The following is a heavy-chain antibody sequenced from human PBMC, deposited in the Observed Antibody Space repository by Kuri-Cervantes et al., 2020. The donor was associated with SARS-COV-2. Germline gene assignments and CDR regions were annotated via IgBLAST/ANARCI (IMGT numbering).Heavy chain of an antibody. Sequence: GSLRLSCTVSGGSISSYYWSWIRQPPGKGLEWIGYIYYSGSTNYNPSLKSRVTISVDTSKNQFSLKLSSMTAADTAVYYCARWPSWSGSIDYWGQGTLVTVSS. D-gene: IGHD3-3*01. J-gene: IGHJ4*02. V-gene: IGHV4-59*01. CDR1: GGSISSYY. CDR3: ARWPSWSGSIDY. CDR2: IYYSGST.